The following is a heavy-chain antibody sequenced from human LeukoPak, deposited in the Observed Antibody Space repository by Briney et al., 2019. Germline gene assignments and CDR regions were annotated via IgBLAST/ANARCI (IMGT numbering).Heavy chain of an antibody. V-gene: IGHV3-21*01. Sequence: GESLRLSCEASGSLRGYAMSWVRQAPGKGLEWVLSISSSGSYMYYTDSVKGRFTISRDNARNSVSLQMNSLRVEDTAIYLCARCALGVWADNYYMDVWGNGTTVIVSS. CDR3: ARCALGVWADNYYMDV. CDR1: GSLRGYA. J-gene: IGHJ6*03. D-gene: IGHD3-16*01. CDR2: ISSSGSYM.